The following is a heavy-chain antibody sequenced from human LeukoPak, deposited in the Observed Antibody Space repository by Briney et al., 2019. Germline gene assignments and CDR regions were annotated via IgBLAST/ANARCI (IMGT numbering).Heavy chain of an antibody. CDR1: GFTFSSYS. D-gene: IGHD2-2*01. Sequence: GGSLRLSCAASGFTFSSYSMNWVRQAPGKGLEWVSYISSSSSTIYYADSVKGRFTISRDNAKNSLYLQMNSLRAEDTAVYYCARDRRGVPGAFDIWGQGTMVTVSS. J-gene: IGHJ3*02. V-gene: IGHV3-48*01. CDR2: ISSSSSTI. CDR3: ARDRRGVPGAFDI.